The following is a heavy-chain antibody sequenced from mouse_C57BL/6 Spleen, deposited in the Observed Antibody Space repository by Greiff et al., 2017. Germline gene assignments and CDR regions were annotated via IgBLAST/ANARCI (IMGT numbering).Heavy chain of an antibody. V-gene: IGHV5-17*01. Sequence: EVQLQESGGGLVKPGGSLKLSCAASGFTFSDYGMHWVRQAPEKGLEWVAYISSGSSTIYYADTVKGRFTISRDNAKNTLFLPMTSLRSEDTAMYYCAREVDSYWGQGTLVTVSA. CDR1: GFTFSDYG. CDR2: ISSGSSTI. CDR3: AREVDSY. J-gene: IGHJ3*01.